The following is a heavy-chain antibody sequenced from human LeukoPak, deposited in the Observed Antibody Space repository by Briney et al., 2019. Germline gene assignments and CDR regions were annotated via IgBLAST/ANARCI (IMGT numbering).Heavy chain of an antibody. D-gene: IGHD3-22*01. CDR1: GGTFSSYA. J-gene: IGHJ4*02. CDR3: ARQYYDSSGYFIFDY. V-gene: IGHV1-69*05. Sequence: GASVKVSCKASGGTFSSYAISWVRQAPGQGLEWMGGIIPIFGTANYAQKFQGRVTITTDESTSTAYMELSSLRSEDTAVYYCARQYYDSSGYFIFDYWGQGTLVTVSS. CDR2: IIPIFGTA.